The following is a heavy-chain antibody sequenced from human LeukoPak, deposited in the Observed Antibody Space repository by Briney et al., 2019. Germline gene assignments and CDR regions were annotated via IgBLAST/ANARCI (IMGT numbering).Heavy chain of an antibody. J-gene: IGHJ6*03. CDR3: AREVAAPIYYYMDV. CDR2: INHSGST. V-gene: IGHV4-34*01. Sequence: SSETLSLTCAVYGGSFSGYYWSWIRQPPGKGLEWIGEINHSGSTNYNPSLKSRVTISVDTSKNQFSLKLSSVTAADTAVYYCAREVAAPIYYYMDVWGKGTTVTISS. CDR1: GGSFSGYY.